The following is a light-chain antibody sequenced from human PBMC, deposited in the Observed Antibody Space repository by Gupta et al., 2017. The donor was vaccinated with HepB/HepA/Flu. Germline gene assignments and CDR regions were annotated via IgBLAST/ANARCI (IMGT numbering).Light chain of an antibody. J-gene: IGKJ3*01. CDR1: QSVSSN. CDR2: GAT. V-gene: IGKV3D-15*03. Sequence: EIVMTQSPATLSVSPGERATLPCRASQSVSSNLAWYQQKPGQAPRLLNYGATIRATGIPARFSGRESAAEFTLTISMLHSEDFAVYYWQQYNAWPYTFGHGTKLDIK. CDR3: QQYNAWPYT.